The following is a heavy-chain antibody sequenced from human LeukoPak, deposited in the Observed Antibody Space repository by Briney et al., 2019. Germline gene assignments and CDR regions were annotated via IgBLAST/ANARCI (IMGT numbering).Heavy chain of an antibody. V-gene: IGHV1-18*01. CDR2: ISAYNGNT. CDR3: ASAGFDGYSYGYYYYMDV. D-gene: IGHD5-18*01. CDR1: GYTFTSYG. Sequence: ASVTVSCKASGYTFTSYGISWVRQAPGQGLEWMGWISAYNGNTNYAQKLQGRVTMTTDTSTSTAYMELRSLRSEDTAVYYCASAGFDGYSYGYYYYMDVWGKGTTVTVSS. J-gene: IGHJ6*03.